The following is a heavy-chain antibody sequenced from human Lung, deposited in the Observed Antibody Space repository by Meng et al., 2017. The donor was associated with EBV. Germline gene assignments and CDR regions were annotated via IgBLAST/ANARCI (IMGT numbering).Heavy chain of an antibody. CDR1: GGSFSGYY. CDR3: ARGFLSFVRVFDY. D-gene: IGHD2/OR15-2a*01. Sequence: VQLRQWGAGLLKPSETLSLTCAVYGGSFSGYYWSWIRQPPGKGLEWIGEINHSGSTNYNPSLKSRVTISVDTSKNQFSLKLSSVTAADTAVYYCARGFLSFVRVFDYWGQGTLVTVSS. CDR2: INHSGST. J-gene: IGHJ4*02. V-gene: IGHV4-34*01.